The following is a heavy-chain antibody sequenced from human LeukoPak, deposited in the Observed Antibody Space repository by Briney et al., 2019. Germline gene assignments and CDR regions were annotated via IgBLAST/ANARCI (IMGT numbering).Heavy chain of an antibody. CDR2: TSGYNGNT. V-gene: IGHV1-18*01. J-gene: IGHJ5*02. D-gene: IGHD3-22*01. Sequence: GASVKVSCKASGYTFTSYGISWVRQAPGQGLEWMGWTSGYNGNTHYAHNLQGRVTMTTDTSTSTAYMELRSLRSDDTAVYYCARDEARYSSGYYPDWFDPWGQGTLVTVSS. CDR1: GYTFTSYG. CDR3: ARDEARYSSGYYPDWFDP.